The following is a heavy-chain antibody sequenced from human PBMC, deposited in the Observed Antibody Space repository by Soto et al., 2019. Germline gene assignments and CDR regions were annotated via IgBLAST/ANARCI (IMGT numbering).Heavy chain of an antibody. CDR3: ARIAGQQLVALFDY. CDR1: GFTFSSYS. CDR2: ISSSSSYI. V-gene: IGHV3-21*01. J-gene: IGHJ4*02. D-gene: IGHD6-13*01. Sequence: GGSLRLSCAASGFTFSSYSMNWVRQAPGKGLEWVSSISSSSSYIYYADSVKGRFTISRDNAKNSLYLQMNSLRAEDTAVYYCARIAGQQLVALFDYWGQGTLVTVSS.